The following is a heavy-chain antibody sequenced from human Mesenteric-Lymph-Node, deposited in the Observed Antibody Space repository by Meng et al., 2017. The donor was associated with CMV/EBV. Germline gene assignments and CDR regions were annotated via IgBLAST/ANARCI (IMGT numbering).Heavy chain of an antibody. CDR2: IYWDDTK. J-gene: IGHJ4*02. CDR3: AHKPPRSGGDCWGY. Sequence: FAGFSLSTSGVGVGWLRQPPGKALEWLALIYWDDTKRYRPSQKSRLTITKDTSNNQVVHTMTNMDPVDTATYYCAHKPPRSGGDCWGYWGQGTLVTVSS. V-gene: IGHV2-5*02. D-gene: IGHD2-21*02. CDR1: GFSLSTSGVG.